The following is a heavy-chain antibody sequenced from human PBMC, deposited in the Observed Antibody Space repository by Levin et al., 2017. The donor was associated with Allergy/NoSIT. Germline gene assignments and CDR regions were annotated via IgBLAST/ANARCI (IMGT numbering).Heavy chain of an antibody. J-gene: IGHJ4*02. CDR3: ARSVAGADY. Sequence: SETLSLTCAVYGVSFSAYYWTWIRQPPGKGLEWIGEINHSGSTNYNPSLKSRVTISVDTSRNQFSLKLSSVTAADTAVYYCARSVAGADYWGQGTLVTVSS. D-gene: IGHD6-19*01. CDR2: INHSGST. CDR1: GVSFSAYY. V-gene: IGHV4-34*01.